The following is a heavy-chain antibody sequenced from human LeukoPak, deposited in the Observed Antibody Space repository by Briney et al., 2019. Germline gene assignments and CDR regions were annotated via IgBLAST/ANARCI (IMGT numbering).Heavy chain of an antibody. Sequence: ASVKVSCKASGYTFTSYDVNWVRQATGQGLEWMGWMNPNSGNTGYAQKFQGRVTITRNTSISTAYMQLSSLRSGDTAVYYCARRVSYGDFDYWGQGTLVTVSS. CDR1: GYTFTSYD. J-gene: IGHJ4*02. CDR3: ARRVSYGDFDY. CDR2: MNPNSGNT. D-gene: IGHD4-17*01. V-gene: IGHV1-8*01.